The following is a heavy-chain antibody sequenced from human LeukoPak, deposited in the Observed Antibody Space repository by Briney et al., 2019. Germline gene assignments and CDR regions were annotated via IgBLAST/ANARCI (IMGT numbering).Heavy chain of an antibody. CDR3: AXXXXXLEFTVWFDP. CDR1: GYTFTGYY. J-gene: IGHJ5*02. Sequence: ASVKVSCKASGYTFTGYYMHWVRQAPGQGLEWMGWINPNSGGTNYAQKFQGRVTMTRDTSISTAYLELSRLRSDDTAVSYCAXXXXXLEFTVWFDPWGQGTLVTVSS. V-gene: IGHV1-2*02. D-gene: IGHD3-3*01. CDR2: INPNSGGT.